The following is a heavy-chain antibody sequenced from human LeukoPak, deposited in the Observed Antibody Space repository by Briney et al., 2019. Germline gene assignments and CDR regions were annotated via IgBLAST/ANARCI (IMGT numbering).Heavy chain of an antibody. CDR3: ARGENYYGSGNGFAFDI. V-gene: IGHV5-51*01. Sequence: GESLKISCKGSGYSFTSYWIGWVRQMPGKGLEWMGIIYPGDSDTRYSPSFQGQVTISADKSISTAYLQWSSLKASDTAMYYCARGENYYGSGNGFAFDIWGQGTMVTVSS. CDR1: GYSFTSYW. D-gene: IGHD3-10*01. CDR2: IYPGDSDT. J-gene: IGHJ3*02.